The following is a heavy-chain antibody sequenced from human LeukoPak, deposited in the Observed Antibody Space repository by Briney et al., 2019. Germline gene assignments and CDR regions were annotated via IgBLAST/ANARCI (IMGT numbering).Heavy chain of an antibody. D-gene: IGHD6-13*01. V-gene: IGHV3-30*03. CDR2: ISSDGGNK. Sequence: GGSLRLSCAASGFTFINHWMHWVRQAPGKGLEWVAVISSDGGNKFYADSVKGRFTISRDNSKNTLYLQMNSLRAEETAVYFCTRALDAAARSFDYWGQGTLVTVSS. J-gene: IGHJ4*02. CDR1: GFTFINHW. CDR3: TRALDAAARSFDY.